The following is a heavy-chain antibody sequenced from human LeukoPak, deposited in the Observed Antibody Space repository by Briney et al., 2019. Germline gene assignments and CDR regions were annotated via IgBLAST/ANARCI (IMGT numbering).Heavy chain of an antibody. CDR2: IIPIFGTA. D-gene: IGHD3-22*01. V-gene: IGHV1-69*13. CDR1: GGTFSSYA. Sequence: SVKVSCKASGGTFSSYAISWVRQAPGQGLEWMGGIIPIFGTANYAQKFQGRVTITADESTSTAYMELSSLRSEDTAVYYCARVFRRSYYDSSGYFDYWGQGTLVTVSS. J-gene: IGHJ4*02. CDR3: ARVFRRSYYDSSGYFDY.